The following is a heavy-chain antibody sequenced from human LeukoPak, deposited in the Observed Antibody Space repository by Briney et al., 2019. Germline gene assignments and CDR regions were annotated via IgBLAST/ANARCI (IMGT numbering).Heavy chain of an antibody. CDR2: INHSGST. J-gene: IGHJ4*02. D-gene: IGHD3-22*01. V-gene: IGHV4-34*01. CDR3: ASVYDSSGCYPF. CDR1: GGPFSGYY. Sequence: SETLSLTCAVYGGPFSGYYWSWIRQPPGKGLEWIGEINHSGSTNYNPSLKSRVTISVDTSKNQFSLKLSSVTAADTAVYYCASVYDSSGCYPFWGQGTLVTVSS.